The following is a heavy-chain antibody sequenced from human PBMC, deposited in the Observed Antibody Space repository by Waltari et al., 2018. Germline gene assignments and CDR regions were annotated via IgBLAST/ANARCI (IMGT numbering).Heavy chain of an antibody. CDR1: GGSISSSSYY. V-gene: IGHV4-39*01. D-gene: IGHD2-8*01. J-gene: IGHJ5*02. CDR2: TYYSGST. Sequence: QLQLQESGPGLVKPSETLSLTCTVPGGSISSSSYYWGWIRQPPGRGLEWIGSTYYSGSTYYNPSLKSRVTISVDTSKNQFSLKLSSVTAADTAVYYCARHRCMLKREPRENWFDPWGQGTLVTVSS. CDR3: ARHRCMLKREPRENWFDP.